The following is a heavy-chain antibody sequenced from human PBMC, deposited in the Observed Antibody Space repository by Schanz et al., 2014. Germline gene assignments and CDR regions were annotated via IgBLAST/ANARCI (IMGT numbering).Heavy chain of an antibody. J-gene: IGHJ6*02. Sequence: QVQLVQSGGEMKKPGASVKVSCKASGYTFTSYGISWVRQAPGQGLEWMGWISPYNGNTNYAQKLQGRVTMTADTSTSTAYMELRSLRSDDTAVYYCARVQDDILTGSEYYYGMDVWGQGTTVTVSS. D-gene: IGHD3-9*01. CDR2: ISPYNGNT. CDR1: GYTFTSYG. V-gene: IGHV1-18*01. CDR3: ARVQDDILTGSEYYYGMDV.